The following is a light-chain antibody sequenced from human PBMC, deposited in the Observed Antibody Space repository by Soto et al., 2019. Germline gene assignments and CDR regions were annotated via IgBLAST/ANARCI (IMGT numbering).Light chain of an antibody. CDR1: QSVLYSSNNKNY. J-gene: IGKJ2*01. Sequence: DTVMTQSPDSLAVSLGERATINCKSSQSVLYSSNNKNYLAWYQQRPGQPPRLLISSASTRASGVPDRISGGGSGTDFTLTISSLQAEDVAVYYCQQYYTTPYTFGQGTKLEIK. CDR3: QQYYTTPYT. V-gene: IGKV4-1*01. CDR2: SAS.